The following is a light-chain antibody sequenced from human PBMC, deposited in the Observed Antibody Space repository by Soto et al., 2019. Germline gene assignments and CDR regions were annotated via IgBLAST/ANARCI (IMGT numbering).Light chain of an antibody. CDR1: SSDVGGYNY. CDR3: SSYTPSSTVI. Sequence: QSVLTQPASVSGSPGQSITISCTGTSSDVGGYNYVSWYQQQPGKAPKLMIYDVTNRPSGVSNRFSGSKSGNTASLTISGLQAEDEADYYCSSYTPSSTVIFGGGTKLTVL. CDR2: DVT. V-gene: IGLV2-14*01. J-gene: IGLJ2*01.